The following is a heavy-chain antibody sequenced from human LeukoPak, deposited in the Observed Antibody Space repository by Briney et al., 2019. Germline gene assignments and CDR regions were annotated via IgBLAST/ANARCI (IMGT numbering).Heavy chain of an antibody. CDR3: AKGTYYDILTGRDAFDI. CDR1: GFTFSAYA. J-gene: IGHJ3*02. CDR2: ISGSGGTP. D-gene: IGHD3-9*01. Sequence: GGSLRLSCSASGFTFSAYAMNWVRQAPGKGLEWVSVISGSGGTPYYADSVKGRFTISRDNSKNTLYLQMNSLRAEDTAVYYCAKGTYYDILTGRDAFDIWGQGTMVTVSS. V-gene: IGHV3-23*01.